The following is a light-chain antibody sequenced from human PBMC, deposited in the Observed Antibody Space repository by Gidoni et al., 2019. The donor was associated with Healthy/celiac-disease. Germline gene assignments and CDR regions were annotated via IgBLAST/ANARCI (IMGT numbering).Light chain of an antibody. V-gene: IGKV3-15*01. CDR2: GAS. Sequence: ETVMTQSPATLSVSPGERPTPSRRASQSVSSNLAWYQQKPGQAPRLLIYGASTRATGIPARFSGSGSGTEFTLTISSLQSEDFAVYYCQQYNNWPPYTFGQGTKLEIK. CDR1: QSVSSN. CDR3: QQYNNWPPYT. J-gene: IGKJ2*01.